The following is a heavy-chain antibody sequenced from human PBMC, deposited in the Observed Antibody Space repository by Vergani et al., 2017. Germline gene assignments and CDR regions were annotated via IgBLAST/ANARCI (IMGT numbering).Heavy chain of an antibody. D-gene: IGHD2-15*01. J-gene: IGHJ6*03. V-gene: IGHV3-11*01. CDR2: ISSSGSTI. Sequence: QVQLVESGGGLVKPGGSLRLSCAASGFTFSDYYMSWIRQAPGKGLEWVSYISSSGSTIYYADSVKGRFTISRDNAKNSLYLQMNSLRAEDTAVYYCARVRYCSGGSCSPYFYYYYYYMDVWGKGTTVTVSS. CDR3: ARVRYCSGGSCSPYFYYYYYYMDV. CDR1: GFTFSDYY.